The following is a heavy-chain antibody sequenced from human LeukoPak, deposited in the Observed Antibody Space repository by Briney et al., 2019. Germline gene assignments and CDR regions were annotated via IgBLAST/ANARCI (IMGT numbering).Heavy chain of an antibody. CDR3: ARPPYSSGSFDL. J-gene: IGHJ2*01. CDR1: GFTFSRYW. Sequence: GGTQRLSCAPSGFTFSRYWMHWVRQAPGEGLGWVSRIDSDGSSTTYAASVKGRFTISRDNAKNTLYLQMNTLRAEDTAVYYCARPPYSSGSFDLWGRGTLVTVSS. V-gene: IGHV3-74*01. CDR2: IDSDGSST. D-gene: IGHD6-19*01.